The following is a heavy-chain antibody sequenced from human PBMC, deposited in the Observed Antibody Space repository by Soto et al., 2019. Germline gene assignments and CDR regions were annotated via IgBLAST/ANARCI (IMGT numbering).Heavy chain of an antibody. CDR3: AKDIRGSSSGNYHYFDY. CDR1: GFTFDDYP. J-gene: IGHJ4*02. CDR2: ISWNSGSI. V-gene: IGHV3-9*01. Sequence: PGGSLRLSCAASGFTFDDYPMHWVRQAPGKGLEWVPGISWNSGSIGYADSVKGRFTISRDNAKNSLYLQMNSLRAEDTALYYCAKDIRGSSSGNYHYFDYWGQGTLVTVSS. D-gene: IGHD6-6*01.